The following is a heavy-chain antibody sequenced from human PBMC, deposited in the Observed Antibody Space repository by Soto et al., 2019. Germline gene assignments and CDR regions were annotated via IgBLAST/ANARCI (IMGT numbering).Heavy chain of an antibody. V-gene: IGHV3-23*03. CDR3: VCWVSAHFDN. D-gene: IGHD2-8*01. CDR2: IDHGGTQT. CDR1: GFTFSSQA. J-gene: IGHJ4*02. Sequence: PXGSLRLSCTAAGFTFSSQAMTWARQAPGRGLEWVSSIDHGGTQTHYADSVKGRFIISKDKSKDTLYLQMNNLRTEDTALYFCVCWVSAHFDNWGQGTLVTVSS.